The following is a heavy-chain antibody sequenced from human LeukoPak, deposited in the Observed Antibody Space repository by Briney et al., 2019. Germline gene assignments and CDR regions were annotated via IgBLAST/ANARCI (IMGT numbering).Heavy chain of an antibody. Sequence: GGSLRLSCEGSGFSFSGYWMTWVRQSPGKGPEWVANVKQDESERYTVDSVKGRFTISRDNAKNSVYLHMNSLRAEDTAVYYCARSGAKISQDYYYYYMDVWGKGTTVTVSS. CDR2: VKQDESER. D-gene: IGHD2/OR15-2a*01. CDR3: ARSGAKISQDYYYYYMDV. J-gene: IGHJ6*03. CDR1: GFSFSGYW. V-gene: IGHV3-7*01.